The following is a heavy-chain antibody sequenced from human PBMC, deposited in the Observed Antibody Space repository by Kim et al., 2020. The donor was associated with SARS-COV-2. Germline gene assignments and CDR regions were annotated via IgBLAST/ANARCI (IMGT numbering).Heavy chain of an antibody. V-gene: IGHV3-33*06. Sequence: GRFTISRDNSKNTLYLQMNSLRAEDTAVYYCAKDGGGYSSSWYDFGYFQHWGQGTLVTVSS. J-gene: IGHJ1*01. CDR3: AKDGGGYSSSWYDFGYFQH. D-gene: IGHD6-13*01.